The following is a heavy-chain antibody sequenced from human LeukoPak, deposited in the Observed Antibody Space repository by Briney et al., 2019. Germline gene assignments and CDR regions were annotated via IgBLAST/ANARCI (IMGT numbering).Heavy chain of an antibody. CDR3: ARESFSSGWYLPRPYYFDY. V-gene: IGHV4-34*01. Sequence: SETLSLTCAVYGGSFSSYYWSWIRQPPGKGLEWIGEINHSGSSNYNPSLKNRVTISLDTSKNQFSLKLRSVTAADTAVYYCARESFSSGWYLPRPYYFDYWGQGTLVTVSS. D-gene: IGHD6-19*01. CDR2: INHSGSS. J-gene: IGHJ4*02. CDR1: GGSFSSYY.